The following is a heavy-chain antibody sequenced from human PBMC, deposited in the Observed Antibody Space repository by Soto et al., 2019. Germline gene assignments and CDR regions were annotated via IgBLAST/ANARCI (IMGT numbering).Heavy chain of an antibody. CDR1: GFTFSDFG. D-gene: IGHD1-26*01. J-gene: IGHJ4*02. CDR3: VKDREELERGGSFDY. Sequence: GGSLRLSCAASGFTFSDFGVHWVRQAPGKGLEWVTYTSYDGSNKYYADSVQGRFTISRDNSRNTLYLQMNSLRVEDTAVYYCVKDREELERGGSFDYWGQGTQVTVSS. CDR2: TSYDGSNK. V-gene: IGHV3-30*18.